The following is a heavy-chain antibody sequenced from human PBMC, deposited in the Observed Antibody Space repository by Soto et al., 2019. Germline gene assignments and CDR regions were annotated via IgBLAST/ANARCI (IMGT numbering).Heavy chain of an antibody. J-gene: IGHJ6*02. Sequence: SETLSLTCTVSGGSISSYYWSWIRQPPGKGLEWIGEINHSGSTNYNPSLKSRVTISVDTSKNQFSLKLSSVTAADTAVYYCARGRVVWSGYYTSHYYGMDVWGQGTTVTVSS. D-gene: IGHD3-3*01. V-gene: IGHV4-34*01. CDR3: ARGRVVWSGYYTSHYYGMDV. CDR1: GGSISSYY. CDR2: INHSGST.